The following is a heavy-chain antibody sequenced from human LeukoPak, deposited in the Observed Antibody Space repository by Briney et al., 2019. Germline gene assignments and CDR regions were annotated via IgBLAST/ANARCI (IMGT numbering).Heavy chain of an antibody. V-gene: IGHV1-46*04. CDR2: INPAPGDT. CDR1: GYTFTAYH. Sequence: ASVKVSCKASGYTFTAYHVHWVRQAPGKGLEWVGVINPAPGDTSNAPKLQGRVTLTRDVSTSTVYMELSGLRPDDTAVYYCSKGATRFGVAYPASWGQGTLVSVSP. CDR3: SKGATRFGVAYPAS. J-gene: IGHJ5*02. D-gene: IGHD3-3*01.